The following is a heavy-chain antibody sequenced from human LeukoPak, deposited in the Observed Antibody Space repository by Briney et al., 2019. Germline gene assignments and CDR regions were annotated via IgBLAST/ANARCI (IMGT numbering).Heavy chain of an antibody. Sequence: PGGSLRLSCAASGFTFSSYWMNWVRQAPGKGLEWVANIKRDGNEKNYVDSVRGRFSISRDNAKNSLYLQMDSLRAEDTPVYYSAKEGAYPIITSCSWGQEALVTVS. CDR2: IKRDGNEK. D-gene: IGHD3-10*01. CDR1: GFTFSSYW. CDR3: AKEGAYPIITSCS. J-gene: IGHJ5*02. V-gene: IGHV3-7*01.